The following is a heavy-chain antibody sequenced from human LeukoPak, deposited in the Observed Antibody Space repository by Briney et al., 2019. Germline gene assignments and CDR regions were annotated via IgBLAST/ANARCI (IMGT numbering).Heavy chain of an antibody. CDR1: GGTFSSYA. J-gene: IGHJ3*02. CDR2: IIPIFGTA. CDR3: ARVAGTTQPFDI. V-gene: IGHV1-69*13. Sequence: VKVSCKASGGTFSSYAISWVRQALGQGLEWMGGIIPIFGTANYAQKFQGRVTITTDESTSTAYMELSSLRSEDTAVYYCARVAGTTQPFDIWGQGTMVTVSS. D-gene: IGHD1-7*01.